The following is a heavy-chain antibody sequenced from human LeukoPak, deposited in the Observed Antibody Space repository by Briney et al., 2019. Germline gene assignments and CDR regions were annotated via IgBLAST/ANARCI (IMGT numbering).Heavy chain of an antibody. Sequence: SGGSLRLSCAASGFTFSDYYMSLIRQAPGKGLEWVSYISSSGSTIYYADSVKGRFTISRDNAKNSLYLQMNSLRAEDTAVYYCARDKGWHDSSGYHYWGQGTLVTVSS. V-gene: IGHV3-11*04. J-gene: IGHJ4*02. CDR1: GFTFSDYY. CDR3: ARDKGWHDSSGYHY. D-gene: IGHD3-22*01. CDR2: ISSSGSTI.